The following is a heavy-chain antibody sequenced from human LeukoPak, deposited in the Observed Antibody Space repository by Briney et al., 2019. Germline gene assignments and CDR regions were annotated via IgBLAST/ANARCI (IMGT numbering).Heavy chain of an antibody. D-gene: IGHD5-18*01. CDR2: ISGSGSST. J-gene: IGHJ4*02. CDR3: AKADTAIVPDSFDY. CDR1: GFTFSSYA. Sequence: RTGGSLRLSCAASGFTFSSYAMSWVRQAPGKGLEWVSAISGSGSSTYYADSVKGRFTISRDNSKNMLYLQMNSLRAEDTAVYYCAKADTAIVPDSFDYWGQGTLVTVSS. V-gene: IGHV3-23*01.